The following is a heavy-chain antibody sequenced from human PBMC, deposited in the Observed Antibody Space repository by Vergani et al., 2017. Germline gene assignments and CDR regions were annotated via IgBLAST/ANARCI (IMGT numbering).Heavy chain of an antibody. V-gene: IGHV4-59*02. CDR3: ASSRIYYGAGSPDY. CDR2: VSFRGCT. CDR1: GASVNSYY. Sequence: QVTLQESGPGLVKPSETLSLTCTGSGASVNSYYWSWIRQPPGKGLEWMGYVSFRGCTLYDPSVKGRMTISLNTSSNQFSLYLTSVTAADAAVYYCASSRIYYGAGSPDYWGQGTLVTVSS. D-gene: IGHD3-10*01. J-gene: IGHJ4*02.